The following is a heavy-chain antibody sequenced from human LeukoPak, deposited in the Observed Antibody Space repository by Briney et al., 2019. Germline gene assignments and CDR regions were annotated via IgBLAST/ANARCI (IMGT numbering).Heavy chain of an antibody. D-gene: IGHD5-24*01. V-gene: IGHV3-23*01. J-gene: IGHJ3*02. CDR3: AKDRGGRDGYNGRFDAFDI. CDR1: GFTFGSYG. Sequence: GGSLRLSCAASGFTFGSYGMSWVRQAPGKGLEWVSAISGSGGSTYYADSVKGRFTISRDNSKNTLYLQMNSLRAEDTAVYYCAKDRGGRDGYNGRFDAFDIWGQGTMVTVSS. CDR2: ISGSGGST.